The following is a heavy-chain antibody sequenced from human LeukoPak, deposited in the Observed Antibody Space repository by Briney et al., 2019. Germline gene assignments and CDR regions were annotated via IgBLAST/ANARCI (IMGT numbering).Heavy chain of an antibody. D-gene: IGHD2-15*01. Sequence: GGSLEISCQGSGSLFTSYWIGWVRPLPGKGLGGMGIIYPGDSDTRYSPSFQGQVTISANKSISTAYLQWSSLKASDTAMYYCARHFGSVWPLRYYGMDVWGQGTTVTVSS. CDR2: IYPGDSDT. J-gene: IGHJ6*02. V-gene: IGHV5-51*01. CDR1: GSLFTSYW. CDR3: ARHFGSVWPLRYYGMDV.